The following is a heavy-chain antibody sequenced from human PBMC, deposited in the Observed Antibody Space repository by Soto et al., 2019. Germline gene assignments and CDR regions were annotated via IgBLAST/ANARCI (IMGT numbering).Heavy chain of an antibody. CDR1: GFTFSSYA. J-gene: IGHJ4*02. V-gene: IGHV3-23*01. CDR3: ANEQGGGSYYYDSSGYYPSFDY. D-gene: IGHD3-22*01. CDR2: ISGSGGST. Sequence: EVQLLESGGGLVQPGGSLRLSCAASGFTFSSYAMSWVRQAPGKGLEWVSAISGSGGSTYYADSVKGRFNISRDNSKNTLNLQMISVRAEDTAVYYCANEQGGGSYYYDSSGYYPSFDYWGQGTLVTVSS.